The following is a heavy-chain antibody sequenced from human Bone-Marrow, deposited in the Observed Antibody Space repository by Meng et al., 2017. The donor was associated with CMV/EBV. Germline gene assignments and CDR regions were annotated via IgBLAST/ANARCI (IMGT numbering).Heavy chain of an antibody. CDR1: GFSFSNAW. J-gene: IGHJ4*02. V-gene: IGHV3-15*01. CDR3: ATMTSIDH. Sequence: RSCATSGFSFSNAWMTWVRQAPGKGLFWIGRIKTTSEGAATDYSVPVKGRFTISRDDSKSTLYLQIANLKTEDTATYYCATMTSIDHWGRGTLVTVSS. D-gene: IGHD2-21*02. CDR2: IKTTSEGAAT.